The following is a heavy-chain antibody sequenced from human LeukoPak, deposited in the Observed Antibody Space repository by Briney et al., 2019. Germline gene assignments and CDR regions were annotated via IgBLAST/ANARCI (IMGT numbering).Heavy chain of an antibody. V-gene: IGHV3-23*01. CDR2: ISGSGGST. J-gene: IGHJ6*02. D-gene: IGHD2-2*02. Sequence: GGSLRLSCAASGFTFSSYAMSWVRQAPGKGLEWVSAISGSGGSTYYADSMKGRFTISRDNSKNTLYLQMNSLRAEDTAVYYCAREDIVVVPAAIRTPYYYYYGMDVWGQGTTVTVSS. CDR3: AREDIVVVPAAIRTPYYYYYGMDV. CDR1: GFTFSSYA.